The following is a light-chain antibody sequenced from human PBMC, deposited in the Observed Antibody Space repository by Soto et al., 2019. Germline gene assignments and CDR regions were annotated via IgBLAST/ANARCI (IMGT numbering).Light chain of an antibody. V-gene: IGLV1-51*01. Sequence: QSVLTQPPSVSAAPGQKVTISCSGSSSNIGNNYVSWYQQLPGTAPKLLIYDNNKRPSGIPARFSGSTSGTSATLGITGLQTGDEADYYCGTWDSSLSAVVFGGGTK. CDR3: GTWDSSLSAVV. CDR2: DNN. CDR1: SSNIGNNY. J-gene: IGLJ2*01.